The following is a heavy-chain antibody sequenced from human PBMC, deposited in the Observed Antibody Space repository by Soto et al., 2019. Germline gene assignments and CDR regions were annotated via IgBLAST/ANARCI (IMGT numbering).Heavy chain of an antibody. V-gene: IGHV1-3*01. D-gene: IGHD3-22*01. CDR1: GYTFTSYA. J-gene: IGHJ4*02. Sequence: ASAKVSCKASGYTFTSYAMHWVRQAPGQRLEWMGWINAGNGNTKYSQKFQGRVTITRDTSASTAYMELSSLRSEDTAVYYCARAGFGYDSSGYFGCWGQGTLVTVSS. CDR3: ARAGFGYDSSGYFGC. CDR2: INAGNGNT.